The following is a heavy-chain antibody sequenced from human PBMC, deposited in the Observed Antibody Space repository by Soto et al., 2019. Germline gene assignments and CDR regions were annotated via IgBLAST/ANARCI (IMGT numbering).Heavy chain of an antibody. CDR3: AKDLTYYDFWSGYYSKHYFDY. J-gene: IGHJ4*02. Sequence: EVQLLESGGGLVQPGGSLRLSCAASGFTFSSYAMSWVRQAPGKGLEWVSAISGSGGSTYYADSVKGRFTISRDNSKNTLYLQMNSLRDEDTAVYYCAKDLTYYDFWSGYYSKHYFDYWGQGTLVTVSS. CDR1: GFTFSSYA. V-gene: IGHV3-23*01. CDR2: ISGSGGST. D-gene: IGHD3-3*01.